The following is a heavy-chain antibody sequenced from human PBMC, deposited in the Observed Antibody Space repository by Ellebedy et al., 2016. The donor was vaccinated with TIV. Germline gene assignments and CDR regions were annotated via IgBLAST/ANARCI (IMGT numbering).Heavy chain of an antibody. CDR2: IKQDGSEK. CDR3: ARRYFDL. J-gene: IGHJ2*01. Sequence: GGSLRLSCAASGFIFSSYWMSWVRQAPGKGLEWVANIKQDGSEKYYVDSVKGRFTISRDNAKNSLYLQMNSLRAEDTAVYYCARRYFDLWGLGTLVTVSS. V-gene: IGHV3-7*01. CDR1: GFIFSSYW.